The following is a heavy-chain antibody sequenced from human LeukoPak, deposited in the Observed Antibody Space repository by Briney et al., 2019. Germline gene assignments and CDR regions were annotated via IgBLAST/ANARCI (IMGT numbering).Heavy chain of an antibody. J-gene: IGHJ4*02. Sequence: GGSLRLSCAASGFTFSDYYMSWIRQAPGKGLEGVSYISSSGSTIYYADSVKGRFTISRDNAKNSLYLQMNSLRAEDTAVYYCAKVFEGLWFGEFMTFDYWGQGTLVTVSS. CDR2: ISSSGSTI. V-gene: IGHV3-11*01. CDR3: AKVFEGLWFGEFMTFDY. D-gene: IGHD3-10*01. CDR1: GFTFSDYY.